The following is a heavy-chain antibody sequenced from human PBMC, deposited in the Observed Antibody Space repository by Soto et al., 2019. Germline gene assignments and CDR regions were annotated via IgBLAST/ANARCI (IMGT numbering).Heavy chain of an antibody. V-gene: IGHV4-4*07. J-gene: IGHJ6*02. CDR3: ARDRLHDFWSGYYSYYYYGMDV. D-gene: IGHD3-3*01. Sequence: SETLSLTCTVSGGSISSYYWSWIRQPTGKGLEWIGRIYTSGSTNYNPSLKSRVTMSVDTSKNQFSLKLSSVTAADTAVYYCARDRLHDFWSGYYSYYYYGMDVWGQGTTVTVSS. CDR1: GGSISSYY. CDR2: IYTSGST.